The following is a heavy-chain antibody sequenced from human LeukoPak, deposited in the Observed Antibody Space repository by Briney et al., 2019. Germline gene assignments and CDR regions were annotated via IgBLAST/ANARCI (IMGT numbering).Heavy chain of an antibody. CDR3: AREEGPYFDC. V-gene: IGHV3-20*03. CDR1: GFTFHDHG. Sequence: GGSLRLSFAASGFTFHDHGMSWVRQVPGKGLEWVSALNWNGDNTGYADSVKGRLTISRDNAKKSLYLQMNSLTAEDTAYYYCAREEGPYFDCWGQGTLVTVSS. J-gene: IGHJ4*02. CDR2: LNWNGDNT.